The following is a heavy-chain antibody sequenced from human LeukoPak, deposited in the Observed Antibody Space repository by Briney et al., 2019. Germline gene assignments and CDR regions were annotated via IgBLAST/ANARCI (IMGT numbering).Heavy chain of an antibody. D-gene: IGHD3-22*01. V-gene: IGHV4-59*01. CDR2: IYYSGST. Sequence: SETLSLTCAVYGGSFSSYYWSWIRQPPGKGLEWIGYIYYSGSTNYNPSLKSRVTISVDTSKNQFSLKLSSVTAADTAVYYCARSPGGYYYDSRGLFDYWGQGTLVTVSS. CDR1: GGSFSSYY. J-gene: IGHJ4*02. CDR3: ARSPGGYYYDSRGLFDY.